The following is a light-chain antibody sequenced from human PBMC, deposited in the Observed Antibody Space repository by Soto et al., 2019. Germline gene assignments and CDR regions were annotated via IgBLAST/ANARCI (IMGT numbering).Light chain of an antibody. Sequence: SYVLTQPPSVSVAPGETAGITCGGNNIGSKIVHWYQQRPGQAPVLVVYDDSARPSVIPERFSGSNSGNTATLTISRVEAGDEADYYCQVWETISDHVFFGGGTQLTV. J-gene: IGLJ7*01. V-gene: IGLV3-21*02. CDR2: DDS. CDR3: QVWETISDHVF. CDR1: NIGSKI.